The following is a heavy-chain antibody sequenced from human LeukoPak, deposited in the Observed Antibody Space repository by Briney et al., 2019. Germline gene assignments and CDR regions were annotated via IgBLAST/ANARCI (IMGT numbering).Heavy chain of an antibody. Sequence: GGSLRLSCAASGFTFSSYSMNWVRQAPGKGLEWVSSISSSSSYIYYADSVKGRFTISRDNAKSSLYLQMNSLRAEDTAVYYCARGLGYSYGLAYYYMDVWGKGTTVTVSS. CDR2: ISSSSSYI. V-gene: IGHV3-21*01. D-gene: IGHD5-18*01. CDR1: GFTFSSYS. J-gene: IGHJ6*03. CDR3: ARGLGYSYGLAYYYMDV.